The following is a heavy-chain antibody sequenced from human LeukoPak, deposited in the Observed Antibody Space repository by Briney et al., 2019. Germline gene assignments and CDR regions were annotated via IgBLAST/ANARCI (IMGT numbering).Heavy chain of an antibody. D-gene: IGHD3-10*01. V-gene: IGHV4-59*01. CDR1: GGSISSYY. Sequence: SETLSHTCTVSGGSISSYYWSWIRQPPGKGLEWIGYIYYSGSTNYNPSLKSRVTISVDTSKNQFSLKLSSVTAADTAVYYCARESWNYGSGSLYYYYYMDVWGKGTTVTVSS. CDR2: IYYSGST. CDR3: ARESWNYGSGSLYYYYYMDV. J-gene: IGHJ6*03.